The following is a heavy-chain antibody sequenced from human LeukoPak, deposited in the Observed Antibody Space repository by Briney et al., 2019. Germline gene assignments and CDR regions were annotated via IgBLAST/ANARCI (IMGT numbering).Heavy chain of an antibody. Sequence: ASVKVSCKASGYTFTGDYMHWVRQVPGQGPEWMGWINPNSGDTNYAQKFHGRVTMTRDTSISTAYVDLSRLRSDDTAVYYCARGSDSDFWSGYSAWFDPWGQGTLVTVSS. CDR1: GYTFTGDY. CDR3: ARGSDSDFWSGYSAWFDP. J-gene: IGHJ5*02. V-gene: IGHV1-2*02. CDR2: INPNSGDT. D-gene: IGHD3-3*01.